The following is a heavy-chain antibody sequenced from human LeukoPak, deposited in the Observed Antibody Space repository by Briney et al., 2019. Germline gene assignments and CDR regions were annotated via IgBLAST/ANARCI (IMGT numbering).Heavy chain of an antibody. V-gene: IGHV1-46*03. CDR3: AREGDTVGATGAFDI. Sequence: ASVKVCCKASGYTFTSYYMHWVRQAPGQGLEWMGIINPSGGSTSYAQKFQGRVTMTRDTSTSTVYMELSSLRSEDTAVYYCAREGDTVGATGAFDIWGQGTMVTVSS. J-gene: IGHJ3*02. CDR1: GYTFTSYY. D-gene: IGHD1-26*01. CDR2: INPSGGST.